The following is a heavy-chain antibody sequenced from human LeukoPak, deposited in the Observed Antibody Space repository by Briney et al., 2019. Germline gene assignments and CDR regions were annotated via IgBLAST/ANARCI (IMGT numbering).Heavy chain of an antibody. CDR1: GYTFTSYY. CDR3: ARGLGGMGVTLNWFGP. J-gene: IGHJ5*02. Sequence: ASVKVSCKASGYTFTSYYMHWVRQAPGQGLEWMGIINPSGGSTSYAQKFQGRVTMTRDTSTSTVYMELSSLRSEDTAVYYCARGLGGMGVTLNWFGPWGQGALVTVSS. V-gene: IGHV1-46*01. CDR2: INPSGGST. D-gene: IGHD1-26*01.